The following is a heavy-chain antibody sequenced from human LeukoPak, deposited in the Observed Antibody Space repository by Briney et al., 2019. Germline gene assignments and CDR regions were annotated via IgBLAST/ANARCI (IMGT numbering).Heavy chain of an antibody. CDR3: ARGVAPYYYHYGMDV. V-gene: IGHV5-51*01. CDR2: IYPGDSNT. Sequence: GESLQISCKGSGYTFTSYWIGWVRQLPGKGLEWMGIIYPGDSNTRYSPSLQGQVTISADKSISTAYLQWSSLRASDTAIYYCARGVAPYYYHYGMDVWGQGTTVTVSS. CDR1: GYTFTSYW. J-gene: IGHJ6*02.